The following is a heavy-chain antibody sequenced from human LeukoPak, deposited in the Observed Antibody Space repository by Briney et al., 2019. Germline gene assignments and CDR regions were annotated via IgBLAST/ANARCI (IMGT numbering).Heavy chain of an antibody. CDR3: AICSSTSCHTESWFDP. D-gene: IGHD2-2*01. CDR1: GGTFSSYA. J-gene: IGHJ5*02. Sequence: GASVKVSCKASGGTFSSYAISWVRQAPGQGLEWMGGIIPIFGTANYAQKFQGRVTITTDESTSTAYMELSSLRSEDTAVYYCAICSSTSCHTESWFDPWGQGTLVTVSS. CDR2: IIPIFGTA. V-gene: IGHV1-69*05.